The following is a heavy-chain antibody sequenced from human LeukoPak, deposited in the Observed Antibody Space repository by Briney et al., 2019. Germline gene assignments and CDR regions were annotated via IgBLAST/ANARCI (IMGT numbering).Heavy chain of an antibody. CDR3: ARYLDYGGNSRVFQH. CDR1: GGSLSAYY. V-gene: IGHV4-34*01. Sequence: SETLSLTCAVYGGSLSAYYWTWIRQPPGKGLEWIGEINHGGSTNYNPSLKSRVTISIDTTKNQFSLKLSSVTAADTAFYYCARYLDYGGNSRVFQHWGQGTLVTVSS. J-gene: IGHJ1*01. D-gene: IGHD4-23*01. CDR2: INHGGST.